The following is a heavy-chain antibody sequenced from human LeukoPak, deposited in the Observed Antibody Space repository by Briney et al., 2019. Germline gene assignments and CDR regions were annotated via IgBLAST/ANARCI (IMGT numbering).Heavy chain of an antibody. CDR2: IYYSGST. J-gene: IGHJ4*02. CDR1: GGSISSYY. D-gene: IGHD2-2*01. V-gene: IGHV4-59*01. Sequence: PSETLSLTCTVSGGSISSYYWSWIRQPPGKGLEWIGYIYYSGSTNYNPSLKSRVTISVDTSKNQFSLKLTSVTAADTAVYYCARAPYASNLDYWGQGTLVTVSS. CDR3: ARAPYASNLDY.